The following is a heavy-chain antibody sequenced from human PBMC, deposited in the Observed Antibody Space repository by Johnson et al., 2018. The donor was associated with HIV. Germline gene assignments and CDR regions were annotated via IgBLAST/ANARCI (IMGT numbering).Heavy chain of an antibody. CDR1: GFTFSSYD. V-gene: IGHV3-30*19. D-gene: IGHD3-22*01. J-gene: IGHJ3*01. CDR2: ISYDGTNK. CDR3: VRRFYDSSAFDV. Sequence: QVQLVESGGGVVQPGGSLRLSCAASGFTFSSYDMHWVRQAPGKGLEWVAVISYDGTNKYYANSVKGRFTISRDNSKNTLYLQMNSLRAEDTAMYFCVRRFYDSSAFDVWGQGTLVTVSS.